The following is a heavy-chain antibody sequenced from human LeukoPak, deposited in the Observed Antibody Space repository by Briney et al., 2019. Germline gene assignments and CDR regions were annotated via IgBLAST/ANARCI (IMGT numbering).Heavy chain of an antibody. CDR3: ARFVTVTSKFDY. V-gene: IGHV4-59*01. J-gene: IGHJ4*02. D-gene: IGHD4-17*01. Sequence: SETLSLTCTVSGGSISSYYWSWIRQPPGKGLEWIGYIYYSGSTNYNPSLKSRVTISVDTSKNQLSLKLSSVTAADTAVYYCARFVTVTSKFDYWGQGTLVTVSS. CDR2: IYYSGST. CDR1: GGSISSYY.